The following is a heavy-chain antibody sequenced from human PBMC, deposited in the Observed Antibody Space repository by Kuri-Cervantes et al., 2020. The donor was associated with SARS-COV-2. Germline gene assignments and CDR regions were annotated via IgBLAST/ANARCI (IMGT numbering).Heavy chain of an antibody. Sequence: ASVKVSCKTSGYTFKNYIITWVRQAPGQGLEWMGWISPYNQNTNYAEILQGRVTMTRDTSTSTVYMELSSLRSEDTAVYYCARDLPVYYYGSSGYPLWGQGTLVTVSS. V-gene: IGHV1-18*04. CDR3: ARDLPVYYYGSSGYPL. CDR2: ISPYNQNT. J-gene: IGHJ4*02. D-gene: IGHD3-22*01. CDR1: GYTFKNYI.